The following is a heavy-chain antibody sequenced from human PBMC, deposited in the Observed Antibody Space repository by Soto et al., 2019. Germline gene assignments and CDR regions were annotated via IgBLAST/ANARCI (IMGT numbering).Heavy chain of an antibody. CDR1: GYSISSGYY. Sequence: SETLSLTCAVSGYSISSGYYWGWIRQPPGKGLEWIGSIYYSERTYYNPSLKSRLTISVDTSNNQFSLKLNSATAADTAVYYCARDSPAEMAAAGTWSWFDPWGQGTLVTVSS. V-gene: IGHV4-38-2*02. J-gene: IGHJ5*02. CDR2: IYYSERT. CDR3: ARDSPAEMAAAGTWSWFDP. D-gene: IGHD6-13*01.